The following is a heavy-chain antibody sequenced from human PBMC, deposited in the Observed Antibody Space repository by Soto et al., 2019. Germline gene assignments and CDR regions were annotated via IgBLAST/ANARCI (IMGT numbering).Heavy chain of an antibody. CDR1: GFTFSSYA. Sequence: GGSLRLSCAASGFTFSSYAMSWVRQAPGKGLEWVSAISGSGGSTYYADSVKGRFTISRDNSKNTLYLQMNSLRAEDTAVYYCANDVIVVVPAAMRYYYYGMEVWGQGTTVTVSS. CDR2: ISGSGGST. V-gene: IGHV3-23*01. CDR3: ANDVIVVVPAAMRYYYYGMEV. J-gene: IGHJ6*02. D-gene: IGHD2-2*01.